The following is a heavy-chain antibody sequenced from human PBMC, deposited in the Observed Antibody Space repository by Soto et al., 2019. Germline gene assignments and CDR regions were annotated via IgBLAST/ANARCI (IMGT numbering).Heavy chain of an antibody. V-gene: IGHV4-34*01. D-gene: IGHD3-22*01. J-gene: IGHJ4*02. CDR2: INHSGST. CDR3: ARGTGYYDSSGYYSAYYFDY. CDR1: GGSFSGYY. Sequence: PSETLSLTCAVYGGSFSGYYWSWIRQPPGKGLEWIGEINHSGSTNYNPSLKSRVTISVDTSKNQFSLKLSSVTAADTAVYYCARGTGYYDSSGYYSAYYFDYWGQGTLVTVSS.